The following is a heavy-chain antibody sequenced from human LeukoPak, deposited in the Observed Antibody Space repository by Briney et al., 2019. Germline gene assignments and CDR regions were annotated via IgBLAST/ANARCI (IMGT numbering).Heavy chain of an antibody. J-gene: IGHJ4*02. CDR1: GFTFSNYA. Sequence: PGGSLRLSCAASGFTFSNYAMNWVRQAPGKGLEWVSYISSSGSTIYYADSVKGRFTISRDNAKNSLYLQMNSLRAEDTAVYYCARSRSGMGEDYWGQGTLVTVSS. V-gene: IGHV3-48*03. D-gene: IGHD3-10*01. CDR2: ISSSGSTI. CDR3: ARSRSGMGEDY.